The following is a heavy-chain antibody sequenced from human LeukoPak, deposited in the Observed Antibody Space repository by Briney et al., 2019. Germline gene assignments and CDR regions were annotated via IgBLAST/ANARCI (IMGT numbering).Heavy chain of an antibody. V-gene: IGHV3-23*01. Sequence: GGTLRLSCAASGFTFSTYGMTWVRQAPGKGLEWVSAISGSAATTFYADSVKGRFTISRDNSKNTLYLQMNSLRAEDTAVYYCTKDLRFGVLIISVTSPFDYWGQGTLVTVSS. CDR2: ISGSAATT. J-gene: IGHJ4*02. CDR1: GFTFSTYG. CDR3: TKDLRFGVLIISVTSPFDY. D-gene: IGHD3-3*01.